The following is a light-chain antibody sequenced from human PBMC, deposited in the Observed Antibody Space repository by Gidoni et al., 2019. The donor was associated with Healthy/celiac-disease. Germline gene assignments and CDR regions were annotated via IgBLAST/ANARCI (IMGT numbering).Light chain of an antibody. Sequence: DIQMTQSPSSLSASVGDRVNIICQASKDISNYLNWYQQKPGKAPKLLIYDASNLETGVPSRFSGSGSGTDFTFTISSLQPEDIATYYFQQYDNLPIIFGQGTRLEIK. J-gene: IGKJ5*01. CDR3: QQYDNLPII. CDR2: DAS. CDR1: KDISNY. V-gene: IGKV1-33*01.